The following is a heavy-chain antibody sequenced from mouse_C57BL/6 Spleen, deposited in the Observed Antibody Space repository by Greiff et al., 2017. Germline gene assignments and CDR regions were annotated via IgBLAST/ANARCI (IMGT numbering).Heavy chain of an antibody. CDR1: GFSLSTFGMG. Sequence: QVPLKVRGPGILQPSQTLSLTCTFSGFSLSTFGMGVGWIRPPSGKGLEWLAHICWDDAKYYNPSLKSVLTISKDTSKNQVFLMFANVNTANTATYYCAQEAYYSNCDEEDIDVWGTGTTVTVSS. V-gene: IGHV8-8*01. J-gene: IGHJ1*03. CDR3: AQEAYYSNCDEEDIDV. D-gene: IGHD2-5*01. CDR2: ICWDDAK.